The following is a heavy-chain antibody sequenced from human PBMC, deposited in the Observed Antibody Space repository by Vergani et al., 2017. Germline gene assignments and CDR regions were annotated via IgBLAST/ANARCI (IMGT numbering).Heavy chain of an antibody. J-gene: IGHJ4*02. D-gene: IGHD2-15*01. V-gene: IGHV1-18*01. Sequence: QVQLVQSGAEVKKPGASVKVSCKASGYTFTSYGISWVRQAPGQGLEWMGWISAYNGNTNYAQKLQGRVTMTTDTSTSTAYMELRSLRSDYTAVYYCARDWPPRRDCSGGGCYSCSDYWGQGTLVTVSS. CDR1: GYTFTSYG. CDR2: ISAYNGNT. CDR3: ARDWPPRRDCSGGGCYSCSDY.